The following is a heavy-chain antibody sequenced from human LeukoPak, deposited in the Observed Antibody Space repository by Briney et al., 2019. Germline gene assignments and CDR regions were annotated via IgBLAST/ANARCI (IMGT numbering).Heavy chain of an antibody. CDR2: IRGSGTDT. J-gene: IGHJ4*02. CDR1: GXTFSTYA. Sequence: GGSLRLSCAASGXTFSTYAMSWVRQAPGKGLEWVLGIRGSGTDTYYADSVKGRFTISRDNSKNTLHLQTNSLRAEDTATYYCAKTSRANSAYDSPFDYWGQGTLVTVSS. V-gene: IGHV3-23*01. D-gene: IGHD5-12*01. CDR3: AKTSRANSAYDSPFDY.